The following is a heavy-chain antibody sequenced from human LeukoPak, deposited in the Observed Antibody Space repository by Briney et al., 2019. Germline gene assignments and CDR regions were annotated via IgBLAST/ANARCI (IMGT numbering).Heavy chain of an antibody. D-gene: IGHD4-17*01. J-gene: IGHJ4*02. CDR1: GFTFSSYS. V-gene: IGHV3-21*01. Sequence: GGSLRLSCAASGFTFSSYSMNWIRQAPGKGLEWVSSISSSTSYIYYADSVKGRFTISKDNAKNSLYLQMNSLRAEDTAVYYCARAGGSTVSHSDYRGQGTLVTVSS. CDR3: ARAGGSTVSHSDY. CDR2: ISSSTSYI.